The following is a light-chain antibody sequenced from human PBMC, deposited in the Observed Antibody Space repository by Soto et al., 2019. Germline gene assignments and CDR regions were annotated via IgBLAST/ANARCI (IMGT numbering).Light chain of an antibody. J-gene: IGKJ1*01. CDR2: DAS. Sequence: DIQMTQTPSSVSASVGDRVTITCRGSQTISTWMAWYQQKPGKAPKLLVYDASTLQSGVASRFSGSGSGTEFTLIISGLQPDDSATYYCQQYTNTNNPWMFGQGTNV. CDR1: QTISTW. CDR3: QQYTNTNNPWM. V-gene: IGKV1-5*01.